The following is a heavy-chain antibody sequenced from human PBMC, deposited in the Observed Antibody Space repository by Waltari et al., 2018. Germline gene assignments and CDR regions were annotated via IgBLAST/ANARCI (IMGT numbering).Heavy chain of an antibody. CDR3: ARLGGGNSTYYYYYYGMDV. Sequence: QLQLQESGPGLVKPSETLSLTCTVSGGSISSSSYYWGWIRQPPGKGLEWIGSIYYSGRTYYTPSLKSRVTISVDTSKNQFSLKLSSVTAADTAVYYCARLGGGNSTYYYYYYGMDVWGQGTTVTVSS. V-gene: IGHV4-39*01. D-gene: IGHD2-21*02. CDR1: GGSISSSSYY. J-gene: IGHJ6*02. CDR2: IYYSGRT.